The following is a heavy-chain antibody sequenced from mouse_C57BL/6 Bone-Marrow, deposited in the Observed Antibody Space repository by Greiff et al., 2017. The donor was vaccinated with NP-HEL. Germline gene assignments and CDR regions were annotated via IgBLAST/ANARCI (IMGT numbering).Heavy chain of an antibody. D-gene: IGHD1-1*01. V-gene: IGHV5-4*01. CDR2: ISDGGSYT. Sequence: EVNVVESGGGLVKPGGSLKLSCAASGFTFSSYAMSWVRQTPEKRLEWVATISDGGSYTYYPDNVKGRFTISRDNAKNNLYLQMSHLKSEDTAMYYCAREERIYGSSSLWAMDYWGQGTSVTVSS. CDR1: GFTFSSYA. J-gene: IGHJ4*01. CDR3: AREERIYGSSSLWAMDY.